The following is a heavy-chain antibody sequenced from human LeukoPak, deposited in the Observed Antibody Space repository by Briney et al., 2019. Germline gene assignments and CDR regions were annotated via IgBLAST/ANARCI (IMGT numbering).Heavy chain of an antibody. J-gene: IGHJ3*01. Sequence: PGGSPRLSCAASGFTFTSYAMSWVRNAPATGLEWDSVISGSGGNTYSADSAKSRLTISRVNSKNTPYLQMNGLRAEDTAVYYCAMFPYDSDGFDVWGKGTMVTVSS. CDR1: GFTFTSYA. CDR2: ISGSGGNT. V-gene: IGHV3-23*01. D-gene: IGHD3-16*01. CDR3: AMFPYDSDGFDV.